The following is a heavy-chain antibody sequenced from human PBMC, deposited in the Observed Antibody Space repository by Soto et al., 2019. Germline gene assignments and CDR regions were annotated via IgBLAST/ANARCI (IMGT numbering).Heavy chain of an antibody. CDR2: IFHGGNT. CDR1: GFFISSGNY. CDR3: ARARWYDAFDV. Sequence: SETLSLTCAVSGFFISSGNYWGWIRKPPGKGLEWIGSIFHGGNTYYNPSLKSRVTISVDMSKNQFSLKLNSVTAADTAVYYCARARWYDAFDVWGQGTLVTVSS. J-gene: IGHJ3*01. V-gene: IGHV4-38-2*01. D-gene: IGHD2-15*01.